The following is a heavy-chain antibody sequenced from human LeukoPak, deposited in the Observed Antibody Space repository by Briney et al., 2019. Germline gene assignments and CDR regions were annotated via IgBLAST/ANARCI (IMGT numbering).Heavy chain of an antibody. J-gene: IGHJ4*02. CDR3: AGGLVRATPDC. D-gene: IGHD3-10*01. Sequence: GASVKVSCKASGYIFTVYYMHWGRQAPGQGLEWMGWINPNSGGTNSAQQFQGRVTMTRDTSISKAYLELSRLTSDDTAAYYCAGGLVRATPDCWGEGTLVTVSS. V-gene: IGHV1-2*02. CDR2: INPNSGGT. CDR1: GYIFTVYY.